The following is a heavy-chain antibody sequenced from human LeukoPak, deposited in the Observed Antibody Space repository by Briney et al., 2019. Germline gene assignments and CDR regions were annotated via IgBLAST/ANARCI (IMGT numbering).Heavy chain of an antibody. CDR2: ISSSSSYI. V-gene: IGHV3-21*01. Sequence: PGGSLRLSCAASGFTFSSYAMSWVRQAPGKGLERVSSISSSSSYIYYADSVKGRFTISRDNAKNSLYLQMNSLRAEDTAVYYCARARGQMATNCCGIDYWGQGTLVTVSS. CDR3: ARARGQMATNCCGIDY. D-gene: IGHD5-24*01. J-gene: IGHJ4*02. CDR1: GFTFSSYA.